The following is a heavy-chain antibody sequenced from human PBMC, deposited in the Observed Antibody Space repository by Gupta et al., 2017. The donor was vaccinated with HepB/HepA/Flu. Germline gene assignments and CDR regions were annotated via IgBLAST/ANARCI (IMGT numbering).Heavy chain of an antibody. CDR3: TTVSSLVGPARGGFDH. V-gene: IGHV3-15*01. Sequence: EIQLVESGGDLVKPGESLRLSCATSGFPFSGAWLSWVRLAPEKGLEWIARVKTNAAGGATDYAAPVKGRFIISRDDSTNTVFLQMNSLXTXDTAVYXCTTVSSLVGPARGGFDHWGQGTLVTVSS. J-gene: IGHJ4*02. CDR2: VKTNAAGGAT. CDR1: GFPFSGAW. D-gene: IGHD1-26*01.